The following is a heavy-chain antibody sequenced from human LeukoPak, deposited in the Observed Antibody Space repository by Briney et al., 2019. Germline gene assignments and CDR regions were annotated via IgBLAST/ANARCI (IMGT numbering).Heavy chain of an antibody. CDR1: GFTFSSYS. J-gene: IGHJ4*02. CDR2: ISSSGSTI. CDR3: ASGREGYFDY. Sequence: GGSLRLSCAASGFTFSSYSMNWVRQAPGKGLEWVSSISSSGSTIYYADSVKGRFTISRDNAKNSLYLQMNSLRAEDTAVYYCASGREGYFDYWGQGTLVTVSS. V-gene: IGHV3-21*04.